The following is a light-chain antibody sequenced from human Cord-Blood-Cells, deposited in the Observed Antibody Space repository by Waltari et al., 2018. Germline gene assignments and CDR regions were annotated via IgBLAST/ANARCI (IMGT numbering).Light chain of an antibody. J-gene: IGLJ3*02. CDR2: DVS. CDR1: SSDVGGYNY. V-gene: IGLV2-14*01. Sequence: QSALTQPASVSGSPGQSITISCTGTSSDVGGYNYVSWYQQHPGKAPKLMIYDVSKRPSGVSNRFSGSKSGNTASLTISGLQAEDEADYYCSSYTSSSTVFGGGTKRTVL. CDR3: SSYTSSSTV.